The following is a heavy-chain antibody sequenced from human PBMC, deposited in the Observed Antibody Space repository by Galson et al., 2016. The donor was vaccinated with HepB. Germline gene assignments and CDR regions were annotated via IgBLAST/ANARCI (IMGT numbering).Heavy chain of an antibody. CDR2: ISFDGSNK. CDR3: AKERMFRGIIILSPLDF. J-gene: IGHJ4*02. V-gene: IGHV3-30*18. CDR1: GFTFSHHG. Sequence: SLRLSCAASGFTFSHHGMHWVRQAPGKGLDWVAVISFDGSNKDYADSVKGRFTVSRDTSNDTVFLQMNNLIAEDTAIYYCAKERMFRGIIILSPLDFRGQGTLVAVSS. D-gene: IGHD3-10*01.